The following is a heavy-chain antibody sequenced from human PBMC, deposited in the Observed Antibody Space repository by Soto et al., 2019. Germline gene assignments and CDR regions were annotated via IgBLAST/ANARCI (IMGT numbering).Heavy chain of an antibody. D-gene: IGHD3-10*01. CDR1: GFTFGDYA. CDR3: TRSYYYGSGRDYYGDEDDQVYMDV. J-gene: IGHJ6*03. Sequence: PGGSLRLSCTASGFTFGDYAMSWFRQAPGKGLEWVGFIRSKAYGGTTEYAASVKGRFTISRDDSKSIAYLQMNSLKTEDTAVYYCTRSYYYGSGRDYYGDEDDQVYMDVWGKGTTITVSS. V-gene: IGHV3-49*03. CDR2: IRSKAYGGTT.